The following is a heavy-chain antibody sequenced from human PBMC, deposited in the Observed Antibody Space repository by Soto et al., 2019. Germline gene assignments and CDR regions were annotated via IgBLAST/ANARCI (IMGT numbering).Heavy chain of an antibody. CDR1: GYTFTSYY. J-gene: IGHJ3*02. V-gene: IGHV1-46*03. D-gene: IGHD2-15*01. CDR2: INPSGGST. Sequence: GASVKVSCKASGYTFTSYYMHWVRQAPGQGLEWIGIINPSGGSTSYAQKFQGRVTMTRDTSTSTVYMELSSLRSEDTAVYYCATVAVGWWYLNDAFDIWGQGTMVTVSS. CDR3: ATVAVGWWYLNDAFDI.